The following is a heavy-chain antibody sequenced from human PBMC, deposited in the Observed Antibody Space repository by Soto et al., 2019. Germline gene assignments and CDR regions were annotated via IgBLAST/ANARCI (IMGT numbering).Heavy chain of an antibody. Sequence: EVQLVESGGGVVRPGGSLSLSCAASGFTFDNYGMSWVRQAPGRGLEWVSTINWNVDRTEYADSVTGRFTISRDNAKNSLVLQINSLRAEDTAFYYCARVNLGYNWYDVYYYGMDFWGQETKFSVSS. CDR1: GFTFDNYG. D-gene: IGHD1-1*01. J-gene: IGHJ6*01. V-gene: IGHV3-20*04. CDR3: ARVNLGYNWYDVYYYGMDF. CDR2: INWNVDRT.